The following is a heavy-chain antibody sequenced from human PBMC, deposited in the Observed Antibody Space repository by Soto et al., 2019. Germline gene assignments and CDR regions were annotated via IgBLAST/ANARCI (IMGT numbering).Heavy chain of an antibody. CDR3: AQHAGYALHS. Sequence: QVQLQEQGPGLVKPSGTLSLTCTVSGGYHWYSWVRQAPGKGLEWIGQIFHDGRASYDPSLQSQVTISIDKSRNQIPLNLPSLTAADTAIYYCAQHAGYALHSWGQGALVVVSS. D-gene: IGHD2-2*01. CDR1: GGYHW. J-gene: IGHJ4*02. V-gene: IGHV4-4*02. CDR2: IFHDGRA.